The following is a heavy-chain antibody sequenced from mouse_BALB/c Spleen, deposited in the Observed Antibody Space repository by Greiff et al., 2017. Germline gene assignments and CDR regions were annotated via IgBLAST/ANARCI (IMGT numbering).Heavy chain of an antibody. CDR1: GYAFTSYN. D-gene: IGHD2-1*01. V-gene: IGHV1S135*01. Sequence: EVKLVESGPELVKPGASVKVSCKASGYAFTSYNMYWVKQSHGKSLEWIGYIDPYNGGTSYNQKFKGKATLTVDKSSSTAYMHLNSLTSEDSAVYYCARDGNFYFDYWGQGTTLTVSS. CDR3: ARDGNFYFDY. CDR2: IDPYNGGT. J-gene: IGHJ2*01.